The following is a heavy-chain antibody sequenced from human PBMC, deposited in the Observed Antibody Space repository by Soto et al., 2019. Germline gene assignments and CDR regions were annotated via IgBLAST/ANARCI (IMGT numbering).Heavy chain of an antibody. D-gene: IGHD1-1*01. J-gene: IGHJ4*02. V-gene: IGHV3-30*18. CDR1: GFTFSNHG. Sequence: GGSLRLSCAASGFTFSNHGMHWVRQAPGKGLEWVAVISRDGSNQEYTDSVKGRFGISRDNSKNTLHLQMNSLRPEDTAVYYCAKDSSTPHFFDYWGQGILVTVSS. CDR3: AKDSSTPHFFDY. CDR2: ISRDGSNQ.